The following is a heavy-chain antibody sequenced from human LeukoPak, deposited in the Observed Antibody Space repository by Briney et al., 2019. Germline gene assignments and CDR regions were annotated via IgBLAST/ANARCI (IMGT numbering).Heavy chain of an antibody. D-gene: IGHD3-10*01. CDR1: GFSFREHG. J-gene: IGHJ3*02. V-gene: IGHV3-33*01. CDR2: TWYDGSNN. Sequence: GGSLRLSCAASGFSFREHGMHWVRQAPGKGPEWVTVTWYDGSNNHYADSVKGRFTISRDNSKNTVFLEMNSLRAEDTAVYHCARDRYFGSDGFDIWGPGTMVIVSS. CDR3: ARDRYFGSDGFDI.